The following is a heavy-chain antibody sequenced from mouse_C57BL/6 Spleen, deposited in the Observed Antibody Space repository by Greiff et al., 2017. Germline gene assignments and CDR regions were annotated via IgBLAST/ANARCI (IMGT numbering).Heavy chain of an antibody. CDR2: IDPSDSET. CDR3: ARWDDGDWYFDV. V-gene: IGHV1-52*01. D-gene: IGHD4-1*01. Sequence: QVQLQQPGAELVRPGSSVKLSCKASGYTFTSYWMHWVKQRPIQGLEWIGNIDPSDSETHYNHKFKDKATLTADKSSNTDYMQLSSLTSEESTVYYCARWDDGDWYFDVWGTGTTVTVSS. J-gene: IGHJ1*03. CDR1: GYTFTSYW.